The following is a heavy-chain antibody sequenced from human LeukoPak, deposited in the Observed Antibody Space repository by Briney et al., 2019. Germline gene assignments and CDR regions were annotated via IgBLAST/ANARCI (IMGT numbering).Heavy chain of an antibody. CDR1: GFTFTNYA. V-gene: IGHV3-21*01. D-gene: IGHD3-22*01. Sequence: PGGSLRLSCAASGFTFTNYAMNWVRQAPGKGLEWVSSISGASDDIYYADSVKGRFTISRDNAKNSLYLQINGLRAEDTAIYYCARRGYYDSSGYDYWGQGTLVTVSS. CDR2: ISGASDDI. J-gene: IGHJ4*02. CDR3: ARRGYYDSSGYDY.